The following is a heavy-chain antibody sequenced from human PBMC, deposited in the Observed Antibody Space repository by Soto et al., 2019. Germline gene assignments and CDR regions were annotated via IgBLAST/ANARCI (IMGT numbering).Heavy chain of an antibody. CDR3: AGSRVAGRYGMDV. Sequence: PSETLSLTCAVSDYSVSSLYYWGWIRQPPGKGLEWIGNIYHSGSTYYNPSLKSRVSISVDTSKNQFSLKLNSVTAADTAVYYCAGSRVAGRYGMDVWGQGTTVTVSS. CDR2: IYHSGST. CDR1: DYSVSSLYY. J-gene: IGHJ6*02. D-gene: IGHD6-19*01. V-gene: IGHV4-38-2*01.